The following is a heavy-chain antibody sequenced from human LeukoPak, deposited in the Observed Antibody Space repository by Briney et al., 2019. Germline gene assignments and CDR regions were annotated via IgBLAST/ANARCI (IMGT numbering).Heavy chain of an antibody. CDR3: ARSQQQRGTEHLYFDY. J-gene: IGHJ4*02. V-gene: IGHV3-30*03. CDR1: GFTFSSYG. D-gene: IGHD6-25*01. CDR2: ISYDGSNK. Sequence: GRSLRLSCAASGFTFSSYGMHWVRQAPGKGLEWVAVISYDGSNKYYADSVKGRFTISRDNSKNTLYLQMNSLRAEDTAVYYCARSQQQRGTEHLYFDYWGQGTLVTVSS.